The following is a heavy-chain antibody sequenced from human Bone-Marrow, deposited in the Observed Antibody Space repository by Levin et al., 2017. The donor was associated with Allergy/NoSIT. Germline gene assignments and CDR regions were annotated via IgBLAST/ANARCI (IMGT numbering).Heavy chain of an antibody. CDR2: IWSDGSTK. CDR1: GFTFTSYG. CDR3: ARDTAGYDYALDV. D-gene: IGHD3-16*01. J-gene: IGHJ6*02. V-gene: IGHV3-33*01. Sequence: GGSLRLSCAASGFTFTSYGMHWVRQAPGKGLEWVALIWSDGSTKYFADSVKGRVTISRDSSKSTVYLQLNSLRVEDTAVYYCARDTAGYDYALDVWAKGPRSPSP.